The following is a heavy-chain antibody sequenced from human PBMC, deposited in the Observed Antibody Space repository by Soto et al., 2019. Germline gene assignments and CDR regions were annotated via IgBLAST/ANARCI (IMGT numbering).Heavy chain of an antibody. CDR3: ARGQAVAHP. CDR1: GGSISSGGYY. J-gene: IGHJ5*02. V-gene: IGHV4-31*03. D-gene: IGHD6-19*01. Sequence: PSETLSLTCTVSGGSISSGGYYWSWIRQHPGKGLEWIGYIYYSGNTYYNPSFKSRVTISVDTSKNQFSLKLSSVTAADTAVYYCARGQAVAHPWGQGTLVTVSS. CDR2: IYYSGNT.